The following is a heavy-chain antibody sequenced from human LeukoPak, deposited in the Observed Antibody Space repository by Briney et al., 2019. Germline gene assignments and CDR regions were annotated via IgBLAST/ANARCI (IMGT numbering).Heavy chain of an antibody. J-gene: IGHJ4*02. CDR1: GFTFSSYE. CDR2: ISSSGSTI. D-gene: IGHD6-13*01. CDR3: ARDPEYSSSYDFFDY. Sequence: GGSLRLSCAASGFTFSSYEMNWVRQAPGKGLEWVSYISSSGSTIYYADSVKGRFTISRDNAKNSLYLQMNSLRAEDTAVYYCARDPEYSSSYDFFDYWGQGTLVTVSS. V-gene: IGHV3-48*03.